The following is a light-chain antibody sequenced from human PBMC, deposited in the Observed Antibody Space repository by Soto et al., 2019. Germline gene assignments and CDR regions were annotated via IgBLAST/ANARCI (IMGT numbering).Light chain of an antibody. Sequence: QSALTQPASVSGSPGQSITISCTGSSSDVGGYNYVSWYQQHHPGKAPKLMIYDVSNRPSGVSNRFSGSKSGNTASLTISGRQAEDEADYYCSSYTTSSTVVCGGGTKLTVL. CDR2: DVS. V-gene: IGLV2-14*03. J-gene: IGLJ2*01. CDR1: SSDVGGYNY. CDR3: SSYTTSSTVV.